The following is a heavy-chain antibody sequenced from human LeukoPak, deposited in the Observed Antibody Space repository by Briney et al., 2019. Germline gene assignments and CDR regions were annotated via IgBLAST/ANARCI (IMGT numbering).Heavy chain of an antibody. CDR3: ARAAHTTYVLGRYYYYAMDV. D-gene: IGHD3-10*01. V-gene: IGHV3-53*01. CDR1: GFTFSSNY. J-gene: IGHJ6*02. Sequence: GGSLRLSCAASGFTFSSNYMSWVRQAPGKGLEWVSVIYSGGSTYYADSVKGRFTISRDTSKNTLYLQMNSLRVEDTAVYYCARAAHTTYVLGRYYYYAMDVWGQGTTVTVSS. CDR2: IYSGGST.